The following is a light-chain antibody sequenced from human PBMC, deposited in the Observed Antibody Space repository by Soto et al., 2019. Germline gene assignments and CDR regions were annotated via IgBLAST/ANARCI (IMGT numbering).Light chain of an antibody. Sequence: EIVLTQSPATLSLSPGERATLSCRASQSVSSYLAWYQQKPGQAPRLLIYDASNRATGIPARFSGSGSGTDFTLPISSLEPEDFAVYYCGRHTFGQGTKLEIK. J-gene: IGKJ2*01. V-gene: IGKV3-11*01. CDR2: DAS. CDR1: QSVSSY. CDR3: GRHT.